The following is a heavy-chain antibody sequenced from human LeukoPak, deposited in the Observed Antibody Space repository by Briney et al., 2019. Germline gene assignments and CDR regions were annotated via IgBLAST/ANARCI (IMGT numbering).Heavy chain of an antibody. Sequence: PSETLSLTCAVYGGSFSGYYWSWIRQPPGKGLEWIGEINHSGSTNYNPSLKSRVTISVDTSKNQFSLKLSSVTAADTAVYYCASFRYSTGQGPETRFDYWGQGTLVTVSS. V-gene: IGHV4-34*01. D-gene: IGHD6-19*01. CDR3: ASFRYSTGQGPETRFDY. CDR1: GGSFSGYY. J-gene: IGHJ4*02. CDR2: INHSGST.